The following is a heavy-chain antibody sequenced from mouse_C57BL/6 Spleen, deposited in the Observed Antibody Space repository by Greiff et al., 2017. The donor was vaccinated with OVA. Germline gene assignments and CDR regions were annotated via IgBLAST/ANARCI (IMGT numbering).Heavy chain of an antibody. V-gene: IGHV1-64*01. CDR2: IHPNSGST. D-gene: IGHD1-1*01. CDR1: GYTFTSYW. CDR3: AREEGFITTVEDY. J-gene: IGHJ2*01. Sequence: QVQLQQPGAELVKPGASVKLSCKASGYTFTSYWMHWVKQRPGQGLEWIGMIHPNSGSTNYNEKFKSKATLTVDKSSSTAYMQLSSLTSEDSAVYYCAREEGFITTVEDYWGQGTTLTVSS.